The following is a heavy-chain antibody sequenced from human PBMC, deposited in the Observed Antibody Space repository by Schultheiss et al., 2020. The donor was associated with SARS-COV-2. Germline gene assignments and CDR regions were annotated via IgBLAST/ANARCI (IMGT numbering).Heavy chain of an antibody. CDR3: AKDYYDSSGSPYYYGMDV. CDR1: AFTFSSYG. V-gene: IGHV3-23*01. D-gene: IGHD3-22*01. Sequence: GGSLRLSCAASAFTFSSYGFHWVRQAPAKGLEWVSAISGSGGSTYYADSVKGRFTISRDNSKNTLYLQMNSLRAEDTAVYYCAKDYYDSSGSPYYYGMDVWGQGTTVTVSS. J-gene: IGHJ6*02. CDR2: ISGSGGST.